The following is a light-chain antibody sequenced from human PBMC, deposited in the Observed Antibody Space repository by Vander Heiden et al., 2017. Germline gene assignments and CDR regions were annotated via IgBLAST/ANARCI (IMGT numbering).Light chain of an antibody. V-gene: IGLV3-10*01. J-gene: IGLJ3*02. Sequence: YDLTQPPSLSFSPGQTARITCSGDALPKKFADWYQQKSGQAPVLVIFEDTKQPAGIPKRFSSSSSGTFATLTISGAQVEDEADYYCYSTDSSGNQGVFGGGTKVTVL. CDR3: YSTDSSGNQGV. CDR1: ALPKKF. CDR2: EDT.